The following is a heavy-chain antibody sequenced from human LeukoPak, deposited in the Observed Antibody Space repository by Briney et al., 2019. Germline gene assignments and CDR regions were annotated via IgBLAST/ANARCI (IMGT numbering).Heavy chain of an antibody. CDR1: GGTFSSYA. CDR2: IIPIFGTA. J-gene: IGHJ4*02. CDR3: ARGKLKVVLDY. D-gene: IGHD2-15*01. V-gene: IGHV1-69*13. Sequence: ASEKVSCKASGGTFSSYAISWVRQAPGQGLEWMGGIIPIFGTANYAQKFQGRVTITADESTSTAYMELSSLRSEDTAVYYCARGKLKVVLDYWGQGTLVTVSS.